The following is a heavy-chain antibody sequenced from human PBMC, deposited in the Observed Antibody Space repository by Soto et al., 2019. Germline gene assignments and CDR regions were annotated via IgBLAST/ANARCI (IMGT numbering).Heavy chain of an antibody. J-gene: IGHJ6*03. Sequence: SETLSLTCTVSGCSISSSSYYWGWIRQPPGKGLEWIGSIYYSGSTYYNPSLKSRVTISVDTSKNQFSLKLSSVTAADTAVYYCARSFYDFWSGYYYYYYMDVWGKGTTVTVS. CDR1: GCSISSSSYY. D-gene: IGHD3-3*01. CDR3: ARSFYDFWSGYYYYYYMDV. CDR2: IYYSGST. V-gene: IGHV4-39*01.